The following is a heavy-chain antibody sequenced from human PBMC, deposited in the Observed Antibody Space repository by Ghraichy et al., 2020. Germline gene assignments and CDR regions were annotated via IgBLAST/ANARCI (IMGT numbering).Heavy chain of an antibody. CDR1: GASMSSYY. Sequence: SETLSLTCTVSGASMSSYYWSWVRQPPGKGLEWIAYIHNSGDTSYNPSLKSRVAISVDASKNHFSLKFTSLTAADTAVYYCASLVRGGLDFWGQGILVTVSS. CDR2: IHNSGDT. D-gene: IGHD3-10*01. CDR3: ASLVRGGLDF. J-gene: IGHJ4*02. V-gene: IGHV4-4*08.